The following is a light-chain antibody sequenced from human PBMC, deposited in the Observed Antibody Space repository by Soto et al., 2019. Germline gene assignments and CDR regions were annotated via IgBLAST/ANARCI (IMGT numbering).Light chain of an antibody. V-gene: IGLV2-14*01. Sequence: QSVLTQPASVSGSPGQSITISCTGTSSDVGGYNYVSWYQHHPGKAPKLMIHEVSDRPSGISNRFSGSKSGNTASLTISGLQAEDEADYYCSSYTSATTYVFGTGTKLTGL. CDR3: SSYTSATTYV. CDR1: SSDVGGYNY. J-gene: IGLJ1*01. CDR2: EVS.